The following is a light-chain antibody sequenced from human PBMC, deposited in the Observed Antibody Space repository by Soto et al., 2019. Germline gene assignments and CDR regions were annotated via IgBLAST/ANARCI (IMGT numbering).Light chain of an antibody. CDR2: DAS. J-gene: IGKJ3*01. V-gene: IGKV1-5*01. CDR1: QSISSW. Sequence: DIQMTQSPSTLSASVGDRVTITCRASQSISSWLAWYQQKPGKAPKLLIYDASSLESEVPSRFSGSGSGTEFTLTISSLQPDDFATYYCQQYNSQFTFGPGTKVDIK. CDR3: QQYNSQFT.